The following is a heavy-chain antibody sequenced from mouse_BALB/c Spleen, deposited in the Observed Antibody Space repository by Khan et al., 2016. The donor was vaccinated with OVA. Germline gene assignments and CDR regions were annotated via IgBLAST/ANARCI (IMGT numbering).Heavy chain of an antibody. CDR3: ARVGAYYRSDGWFAY. V-gene: IGHV1-4*01. CDR2: IIPSNDYT. Sequence: QVQLKESGAELARPGASVKMSCKASGYTFTTYTIHWVKQRPGQGLEWIGYIIPSNDYTNYNQKFKDRATLTADKSSSTAYMQLSSLTSEDSAVYYCARVGAYYRSDGWFAYWGQGTLVTVSA. CDR1: GYTFTTYT. J-gene: IGHJ3*01. D-gene: IGHD2-14*01.